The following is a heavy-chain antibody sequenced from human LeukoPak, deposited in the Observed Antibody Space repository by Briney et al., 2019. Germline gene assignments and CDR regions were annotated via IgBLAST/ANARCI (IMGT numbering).Heavy chain of an antibody. Sequence: SETLSLTRSVSGGSISSYYWIWIRQPPGKGLEWIGYIYYSGSTNYNPSLKSRVTISVDTSKNQFSLKLSSVTAADTAVYYCASLAGELLGSYFDYWGQGTLVTVSS. J-gene: IGHJ4*02. CDR1: GGSISSYY. V-gene: IGHV4-59*01. D-gene: IGHD3-10*01. CDR2: IYYSGST. CDR3: ASLAGELLGSYFDY.